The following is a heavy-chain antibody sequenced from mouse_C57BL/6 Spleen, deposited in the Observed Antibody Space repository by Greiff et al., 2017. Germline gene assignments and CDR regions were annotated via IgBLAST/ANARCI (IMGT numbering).Heavy chain of an antibody. CDR2: IYPGDGDT. CDR3: ATWGEYYGSTYAMDY. J-gene: IGHJ4*01. V-gene: IGHV1-80*01. CDR1: GYAFSSYW. Sequence: QVQLQQSGAELVKPGASVKLSCKASGYAFSSYWMNWVKQRPGKGLEWIGQIYPGDGDTNYNGKFKGKATLTADKSSSTAYMQLSSLTSEDSAVYFGATWGEYYGSTYAMDYWGQGTSVTVSS. D-gene: IGHD1-1*01.